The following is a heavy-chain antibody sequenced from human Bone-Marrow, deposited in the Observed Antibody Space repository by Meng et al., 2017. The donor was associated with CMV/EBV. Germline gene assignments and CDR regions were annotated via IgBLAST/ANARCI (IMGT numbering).Heavy chain of an antibody. J-gene: IGHJ6*02. CDR1: GFTFSSYS. V-gene: IGHV3-21*01. D-gene: IGHD2-2*01. CDR3: AKDSRPAAMFYYGMHV. Sequence: GESLKISCAASGFTFSSYSMNWVRQAPGKGLEWVSSISSSSSYIYYADSVKGRFTISRDNSKNTLYLQMNSLRVEDTAVYYCAKDSRPAAMFYYGMHVWGQGTTVTVSS. CDR2: ISSSSSYI.